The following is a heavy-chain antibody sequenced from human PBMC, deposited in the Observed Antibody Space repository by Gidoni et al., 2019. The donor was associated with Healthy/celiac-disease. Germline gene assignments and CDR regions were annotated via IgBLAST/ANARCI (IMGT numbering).Heavy chain of an antibody. Sequence: EVQLLESGGGLVQPGGSLRLSCAASGFTFSSYAMSWVRQAPGKGLEWVSAISGSGGSTYYADSVKGRFTISRDNSKNTLYLQMNSLRAEDTAVYYCAKDPGNYYDFWSGYHTGYYYYGMDVWGQGTTVTVSS. J-gene: IGHJ6*02. CDR1: GFTFSSYA. V-gene: IGHV3-23*01. CDR2: ISGSGGST. D-gene: IGHD3-3*01. CDR3: AKDPGNYYDFWSGYHTGYYYYGMDV.